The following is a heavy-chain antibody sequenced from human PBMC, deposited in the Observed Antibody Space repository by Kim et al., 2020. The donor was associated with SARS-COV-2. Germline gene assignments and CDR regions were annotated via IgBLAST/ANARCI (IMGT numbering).Heavy chain of an antibody. J-gene: IGHJ4*02. V-gene: IGHV3-33*01. CDR3: ARDRAFGDYDSSDY. D-gene: IGHD3-22*01. Sequence: ADSRKGRFTISRNNSKNTLYLQMNSLRAEDTAVYYCARDRAFGDYDSSDYWGQGTLVTVSS.